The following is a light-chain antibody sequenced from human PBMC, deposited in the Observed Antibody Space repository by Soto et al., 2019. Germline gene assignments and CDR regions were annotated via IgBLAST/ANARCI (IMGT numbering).Light chain of an antibody. Sequence: QSALTQPPSASGFPGQSVTISCTGTSSDVGYYDYVSWYQQHPGKAPKLVIYEVTKRPSGVPDRVSASKSGNTASLTVSGLRAEDEADYYCSSYAGSKNFVFGSGTKLTVL. CDR2: EVT. V-gene: IGLV2-8*01. J-gene: IGLJ1*01. CDR3: SSYAGSKNFV. CDR1: SSDVGYYDY.